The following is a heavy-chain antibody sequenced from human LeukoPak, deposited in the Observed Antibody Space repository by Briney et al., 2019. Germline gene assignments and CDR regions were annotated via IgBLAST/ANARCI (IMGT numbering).Heavy chain of an antibody. Sequence: GGSLRLSCAASGFTFSSYSMNWVRQAPGKWLEWVSSISSSSSYIYYADSVKGRFTISRDNAKNSLYLQMNSLRAEDTAVYYCASHLVATKPIDYWGQGTLVTVSS. CDR1: GFTFSSYS. J-gene: IGHJ4*02. CDR2: ISSSSSYI. D-gene: IGHD5-12*01. V-gene: IGHV3-21*01. CDR3: ASHLVATKPIDY.